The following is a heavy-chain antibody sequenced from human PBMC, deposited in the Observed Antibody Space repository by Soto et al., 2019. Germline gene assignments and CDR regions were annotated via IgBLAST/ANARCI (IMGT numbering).Heavy chain of an antibody. V-gene: IGHV3-30*18. D-gene: IGHD6-19*01. CDR3: AKEKAAVAVFFDY. CDR2: ISYDGSNK. J-gene: IGHJ4*02. Sequence: QVQLVESGGGVVQPGRSLRLSCAASGFTFSSYGMHWVRQAPGKGLEWVAVISYDGSNKYYADSVKGRFTISRDNSKNTLYLQMNSLRAEDTALYYCAKEKAAVAVFFDYWGQGTLVTVSS. CDR1: GFTFSSYG.